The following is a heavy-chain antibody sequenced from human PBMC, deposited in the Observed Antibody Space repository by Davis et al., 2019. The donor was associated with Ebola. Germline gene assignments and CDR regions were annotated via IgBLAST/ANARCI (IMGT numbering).Heavy chain of an antibody. CDR3: ASGTTVTTGFDN. V-gene: IGHV1-2*06. J-gene: IGHJ4*02. D-gene: IGHD4-17*01. CDR2: VIPSTGDT. Sequence: AASVKVSCKASGDTFTDYFIHWVRQAPGRGLHWIGRVIPSTGDTNYAHSFRGRVTMTRDTSITTAYMELSGLTSDDTAVYYCASGTTVTTGFDNWGQGTLVTVSS. CDR1: GDTFTDYF.